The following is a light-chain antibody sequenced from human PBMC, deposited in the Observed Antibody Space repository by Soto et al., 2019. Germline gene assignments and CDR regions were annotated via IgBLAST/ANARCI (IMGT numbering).Light chain of an antibody. CDR2: GAS. J-gene: IGKJ3*01. V-gene: IGKV3-15*01. CDR3: LQTYSTPFA. Sequence: EIVMTQSPATLSVSPGERATLSCRASQSVSSNLAWYQQKPGQAPRLLIYGASTRATGIPARFSGSGSGTEFTLTISSLQSEDFATYYCLQTYSTPFAFGPGTKVEIE. CDR1: QSVSSN.